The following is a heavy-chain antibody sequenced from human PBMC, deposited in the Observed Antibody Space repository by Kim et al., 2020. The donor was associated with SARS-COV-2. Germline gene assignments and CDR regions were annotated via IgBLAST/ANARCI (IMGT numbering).Heavy chain of an antibody. V-gene: IGHV3-74*01. Sequence: GSLRLSFVASGFTFSSYWMHWVRQVPGKGLVLVSRVNSDGSSTSYADSVKGRFTISRDNARNTLYLQMNSLRAEDTAVYYCASLSTGYVWDKFDYWGQGTLVTVSS. D-gene: IGHD3-16*01. J-gene: IGHJ4*02. CDR1: GFTFSSYW. CDR3: ASLSTGYVWDKFDY. CDR2: VNSDGSST.